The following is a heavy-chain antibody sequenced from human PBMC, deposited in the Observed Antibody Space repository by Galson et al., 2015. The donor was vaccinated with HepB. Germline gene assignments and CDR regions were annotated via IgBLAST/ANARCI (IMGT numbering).Heavy chain of an antibody. J-gene: IGHJ4*02. CDR1: GYTFTGSY. D-gene: IGHD6-19*01. CDR2: INPKSGGT. V-gene: IGHV1-2*02. Sequence: SVKVSCKASGYTFTGSYIHWVRQAPGQGLEWMGWINPKSGGTNYAQKFQGRVTVTRDTSISTAYMELTRLRSDDTAVYYCATLLSSRGWAFDYWGQGTLVTVSS. CDR3: ATLLSSRGWAFDY.